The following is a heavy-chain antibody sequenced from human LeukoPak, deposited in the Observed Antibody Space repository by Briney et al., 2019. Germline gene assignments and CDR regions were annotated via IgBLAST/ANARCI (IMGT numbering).Heavy chain of an antibody. CDR1: GYTFTGYY. D-gene: IGHD2-2*02. J-gene: IGHJ4*02. CDR3: ARGRQLLYHFAF. V-gene: IGHV1-2*02. CDR2: INPNSGDT. Sequence: GASVKVSCKASGYTFTGYYIHWVRQAPGQGLVWMGWINPNSGDTNYAQQFQGRVTMTRDTSIITAYMELSRLRSDDTAVYYCARGRQLLYHFAFWGQGTLVTVSS.